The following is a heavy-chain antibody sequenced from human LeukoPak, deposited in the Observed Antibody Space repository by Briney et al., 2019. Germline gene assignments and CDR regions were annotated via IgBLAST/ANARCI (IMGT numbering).Heavy chain of an antibody. V-gene: IGHV1-69*13. CDR2: IIPIFGTA. CDR3: ATSYYDSSGYPFDY. CDR1: GGTFISYA. D-gene: IGHD3-22*01. J-gene: IGHJ4*02. Sequence: SVKVSCKASGGTFISYAISWVRQAPGQGLEWMGGIIPIFGTANYAQKFQGRVTITADESTSTAYMELSSLRSEDTAVYYCATSYYDSSGYPFDYWGQGTLVTVSS.